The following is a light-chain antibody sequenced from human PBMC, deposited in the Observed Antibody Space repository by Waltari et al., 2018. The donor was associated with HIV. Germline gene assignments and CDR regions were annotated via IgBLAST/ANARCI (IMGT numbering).Light chain of an antibody. Sequence: HLVLTQSPSPSASLAASVRLTCTLSSGHSRHAIALHHQQPETGPRFLMKLNSDGSHNKGDGVPVRFSGSSSGAERYLTITSLQSDDEADYYCQTWGTGIQVFGGGTKLTVL. V-gene: IGLV4-69*01. J-gene: IGLJ3*02. CDR1: SGHSRHA. CDR2: LNSDGSH. CDR3: QTWGTGIQV.